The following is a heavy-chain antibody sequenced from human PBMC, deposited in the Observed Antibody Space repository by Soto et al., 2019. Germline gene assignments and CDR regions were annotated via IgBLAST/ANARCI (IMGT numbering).Heavy chain of an antibody. D-gene: IGHD3-3*01. CDR1: GCTFSSYG. CDR2: ISEDGSDM. V-gene: IGHV3-7*01. Sequence: GGSLRLSWAASGCTFSSYGRRWVRQAPGKGLEWVADISEDGSDMYYVDSVKGRFTISRDNAKNSLYLQMNSLRAEDTAVYYCATEVWVYYDFWSGYSDYWGQGTLVTVSS. CDR3: ATEVWVYYDFWSGYSDY. J-gene: IGHJ4*02.